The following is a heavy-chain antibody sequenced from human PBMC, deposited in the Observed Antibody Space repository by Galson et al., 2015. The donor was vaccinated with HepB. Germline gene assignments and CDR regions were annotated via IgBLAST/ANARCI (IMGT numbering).Heavy chain of an antibody. Sequence: PALVTPTQTLTLTCTFSGFSLSTSGMCVSWIRQPPGKALEWLALIDWDDDKYYSTSLKTRLTISKDTSKNQVVLTMTNMDPVDTATYYCARIKTEEDSSSWYGIDYWGQGTLVTVSS. CDR3: ARIKTEEDSSSWYGIDY. CDR1: GFSLSTSGMC. J-gene: IGHJ4*02. V-gene: IGHV2-70*01. CDR2: IDWDDDK. D-gene: IGHD6-13*01.